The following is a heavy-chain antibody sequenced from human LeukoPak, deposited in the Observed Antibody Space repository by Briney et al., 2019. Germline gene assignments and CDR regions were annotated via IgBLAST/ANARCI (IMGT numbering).Heavy chain of an antibody. J-gene: IGHJ4*02. Sequence: PSETLSLTCTVSGGSVSSGSYYWIWIRQPPGKGLEWIGYISYNGSTNYNPSLKSRVTISVDTSKNQFSLKLSSVTAADTAVYYCARQGVIVVVTPFDYWGQGTLVTVSS. CDR3: ARQGVIVVVTPFDY. D-gene: IGHD3-22*01. CDR2: ISYNGST. CDR1: GGSVSSGSYY. V-gene: IGHV4-61*01.